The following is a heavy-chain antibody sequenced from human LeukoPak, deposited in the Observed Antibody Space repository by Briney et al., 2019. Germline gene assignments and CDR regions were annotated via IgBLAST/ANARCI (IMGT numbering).Heavy chain of an antibody. Sequence: GGSLRLSCAASGFTFSSYSMNWVRQAPGKGLEWVSSISSSSSYIYYADSVKGRFTISRDNAKNSLYLQMNSLRAEDTAVYYCARVCSSGWYYYYYMDVWGKGTTVTVSS. D-gene: IGHD6-19*01. V-gene: IGHV3-21*01. CDR1: GFTFSSYS. CDR2: ISSSSSYI. CDR3: ARVCSSGWYYYYYMDV. J-gene: IGHJ6*03.